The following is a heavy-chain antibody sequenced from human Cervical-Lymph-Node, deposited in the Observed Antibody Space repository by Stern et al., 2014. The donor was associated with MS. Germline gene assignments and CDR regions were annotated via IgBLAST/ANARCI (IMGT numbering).Heavy chain of an antibody. J-gene: IGHJ5*01. CDR1: GGSISSGSHY. D-gene: IGHD5/OR15-5a*01. V-gene: IGHV4-61*02. Sequence: VQLVESGPGLVKPSKTLSLTCTDSGGSISSGSHYWSWIRQPAGKGLERVRLIYSVGRVNYTPSFKGRVTMSVDTSKAQFSLELRTVTAADTAMYYCAREWIYEVSWFDSWGQGSLVIVSS. CDR3: AREWIYEVSWFDS. CDR2: IYSVGRV.